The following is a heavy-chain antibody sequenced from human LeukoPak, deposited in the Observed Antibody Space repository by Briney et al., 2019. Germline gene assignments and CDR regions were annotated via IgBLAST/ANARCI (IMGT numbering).Heavy chain of an antibody. CDR3: ARGKSKFDY. CDR1: GGSISRGDYY. V-gene: IGHV4-30-4*01. CDR2: IYYSGST. J-gene: IGHJ4*02. Sequence: SETLSLTCTVSGGSISRGDYYWSWIRQPPGKGLEWIGYIYYSGSTDYSPSLKSRVTISVNTSKNQFSLKLRSVTAADTAVYYCARGKSKFDYWGQGTLVTVSS.